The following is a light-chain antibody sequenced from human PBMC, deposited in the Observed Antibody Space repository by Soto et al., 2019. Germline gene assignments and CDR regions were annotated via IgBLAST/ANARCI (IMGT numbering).Light chain of an antibody. V-gene: IGKV3-20*01. CDR3: QQYGSSLFT. CDR2: GAS. CDR1: RSVTSSY. J-gene: IGKJ5*01. Sequence: EIVLTQSPGTLSLSPGERATLSCRASRSVTSSYLAWYQQKPGQAPRLLIYGASSRATGIPDRFSGSGSGTDFTLTISGLEPEDFAVYYCQQYGSSLFTFGQGTRLEI.